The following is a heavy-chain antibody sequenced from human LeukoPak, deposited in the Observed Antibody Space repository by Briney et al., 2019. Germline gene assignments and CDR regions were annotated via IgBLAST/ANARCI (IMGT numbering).Heavy chain of an antibody. CDR3: ARRNSGYNSWSFNEY. D-gene: IGHD6-6*01. V-gene: IGHV3-21*01. Sequence: GGSLRLSCAASGFTFSAYAMNWVRQAPGKGLEWVSSISSDVNYIHYADSVKGRFTIPRDNAKNSLYLQMSSLRAEDTAVYYRARRNSGYNSWSFNEYWGQGTLVTVSS. CDR1: GFTFSAYA. CDR2: ISSDVNYI. J-gene: IGHJ4*01.